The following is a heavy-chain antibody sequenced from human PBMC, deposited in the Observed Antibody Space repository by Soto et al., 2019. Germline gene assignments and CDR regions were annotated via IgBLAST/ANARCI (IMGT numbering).Heavy chain of an antibody. J-gene: IGHJ5*02. Sequence: QVQLVQSGADMKKPGASVNISCKASGYTFTSFGISWLRQAPGQGLEWMEWISAYNGNTNYAQKLQGRVTMTTDTTPSKAYMELRSLRSEDRAEYYCPRDYRDPFGAYNWFDPWGPGTLVTVSS. CDR3: PRDYRDPFGAYNWFDP. CDR1: GYTFTSFG. CDR2: ISAYNGNT. D-gene: IGHD3-16*01. V-gene: IGHV1-18*04.